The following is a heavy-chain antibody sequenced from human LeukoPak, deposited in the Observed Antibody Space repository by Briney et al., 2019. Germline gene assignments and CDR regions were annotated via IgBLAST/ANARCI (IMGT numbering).Heavy chain of an antibody. J-gene: IGHJ4*02. D-gene: IGHD3-10*01. V-gene: IGHV1-18*01. CDR3: ARDGGGFGELPFDY. CDR1: GYTFTSYG. CDR2: ISAYNGNT. Sequence: ASVKVSCKASGYTFTSYGISWVRQAPGQGLEWMGWISAYNGNTNYAQKLQGRVTMTTDTSTSTACMELRSLRSDDTAVYYCARDGGGFGELPFDYWGQGTLVTVSS.